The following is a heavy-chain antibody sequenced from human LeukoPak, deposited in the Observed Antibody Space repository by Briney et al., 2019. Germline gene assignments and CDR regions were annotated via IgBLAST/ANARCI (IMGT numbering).Heavy chain of an antibody. CDR3: ARSSIGYCSSTSCYNAFDI. CDR2: MNPNSGNT. V-gene: IGHV1-8*01. Sequence: ASVKVSCKASGYTFTSYGINWVRQATGQGLEWMGWMNPNSGNTGYAQKFQGRVTMTRNTSISTAYMELSSLRSEDTAVYYCARSSIGYCSSTSCYNAFDIWGQGTMVTVSS. J-gene: IGHJ3*02. CDR1: GYTFTSYG. D-gene: IGHD2-2*02.